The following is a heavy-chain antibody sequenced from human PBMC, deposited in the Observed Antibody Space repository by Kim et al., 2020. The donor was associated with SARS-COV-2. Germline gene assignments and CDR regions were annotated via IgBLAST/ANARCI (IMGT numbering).Heavy chain of an antibody. V-gene: IGHV4-39*01. Sequence: SQTLSLTCTVSGGSISSSSYYWGWIRQPPGKGLEWIGSIYYSGSTYYNPSLKSRVTISVDTSKNQFSLKLSSVTAADTAVYYCAGHRRLDYGSGPPWGQGTLVTVAS. J-gene: IGHJ5*02. CDR3: AGHRRLDYGSGPP. D-gene: IGHD3-10*01. CDR2: IYYSGST. CDR1: GGSISSSSYY.